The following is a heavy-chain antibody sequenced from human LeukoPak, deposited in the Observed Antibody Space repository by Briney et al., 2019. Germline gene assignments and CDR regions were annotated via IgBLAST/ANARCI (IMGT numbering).Heavy chain of an antibody. D-gene: IGHD3-3*01. V-gene: IGHV3-7*01. CDR2: LKQDGSDK. Sequence: GGSLRLSCAASVSTLNTYWMTWFRQTPGKGLEWVASLKQDGSDKYYVDSVKGRFTISRDNSKNTLYLQMNSLRTEDTAVYYCAKDSRRITIFGVFDYWGQGTLVTVSS. J-gene: IGHJ4*02. CDR3: AKDSRRITIFGVFDY. CDR1: VSTLNTYW.